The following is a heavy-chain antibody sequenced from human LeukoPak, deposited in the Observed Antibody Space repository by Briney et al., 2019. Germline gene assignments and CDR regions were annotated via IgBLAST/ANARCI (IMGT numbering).Heavy chain of an antibody. V-gene: IGHV3-23*01. CDR1: GFTFSTYG. D-gene: IGHD6-6*01. J-gene: IGHJ4*02. Sequence: GGSLRLSYAASGFTFSTYGMNWVRQSPGKGLEWVSSISDDGKSTYYTDSVKGRFTISRDNSKNTLYLQMNSLRAEDTAVYYCAKRVPYSSSTVYFDSWGQGTLVVVSS. CDR2: ISDDGKST. CDR3: AKRVPYSSSTVYFDS.